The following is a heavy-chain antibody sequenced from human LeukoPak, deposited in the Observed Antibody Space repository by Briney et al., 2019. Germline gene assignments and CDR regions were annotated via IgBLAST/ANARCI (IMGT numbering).Heavy chain of an antibody. Sequence: SETLSLTCAVYGGSFSGYYWSWIRQPPGKGLEWIGEINHSGSTNYNPSLKGRVTISVDTSKNQFSLKLSSVTAADTAVYYCATLSTVVTPYYFDYWGQGTLVTVSS. CDR1: GGSFSGYY. D-gene: IGHD4-23*01. V-gene: IGHV4-34*01. J-gene: IGHJ4*02. CDR3: ATLSTVVTPYYFDY. CDR2: INHSGST.